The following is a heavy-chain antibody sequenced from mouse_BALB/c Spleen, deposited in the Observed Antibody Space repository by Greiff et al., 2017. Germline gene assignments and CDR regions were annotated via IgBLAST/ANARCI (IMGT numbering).Heavy chain of an antibody. V-gene: IGHV2-9*02. D-gene: IGHD1-1*01. Sequence: VKLMESGPGLVAPSQSLSITCTVSGFSLTSYGVHWVRQPPGKGLEWLGVIWAGGSTNYNSALMSRLSISKDNSKSQVFLKMNSLQTDDTAMYYCASTYYYGSSPYAMDYWGQGTSVTVSS. CDR3: ASTYYYGSSPYAMDY. CDR2: IWAGGST. J-gene: IGHJ4*01. CDR1: GFSLTSYG.